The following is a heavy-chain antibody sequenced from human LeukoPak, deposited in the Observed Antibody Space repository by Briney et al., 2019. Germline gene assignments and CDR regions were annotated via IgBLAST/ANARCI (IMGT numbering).Heavy chain of an antibody. V-gene: IGHV3-23*01. D-gene: IGHD6-13*01. Sequence: GRSLRLSCAASGFTFDDYAMHWVRQAPGKGLEWVSSIRDSSGSTYYADSVKGRFTISRDNSKNTLHLQMSSLRAEDTALYYCAKGRGPAAGTMESWGQGTLVTVSS. J-gene: IGHJ5*02. CDR2: IRDSSGST. CDR1: GFTFDDYA. CDR3: AKGRGPAAGTMES.